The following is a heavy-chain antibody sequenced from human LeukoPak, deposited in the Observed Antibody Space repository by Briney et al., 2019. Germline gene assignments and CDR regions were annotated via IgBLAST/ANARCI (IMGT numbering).Heavy chain of an antibody. V-gene: IGHV3-23*01. CDR2: ISGSGGNT. J-gene: IGHJ5*02. D-gene: IGHD6-6*01. CDR1: GFTFSSYA. Sequence: PGGSLRLSCAASGFTFSSYAMSWLRQAPGKGLEWVSTISGSGGNTYYADSVKGRITISRDNSENTLYLQMHSPRAEDTALYYCAKGQSSTSSKWFGPWGQGTLVTVSS. CDR3: AKGQSSTSSKWFGP.